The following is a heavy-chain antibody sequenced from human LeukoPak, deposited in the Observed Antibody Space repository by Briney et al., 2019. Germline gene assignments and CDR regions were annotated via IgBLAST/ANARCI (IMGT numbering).Heavy chain of an antibody. CDR3: ARWSYYDSSGYDAFDI. J-gene: IGHJ3*02. D-gene: IGHD3-22*01. Sequence: ASVKVSCKASGYTFTSYGISWVRQAPGQGLEWMGWNSAYNGNTNYAQKLQGRVTMTTDTSTSTAYMELRSLRSDDTAVYYCARWSYYDSSGYDAFDIWGQGTMVTVSS. V-gene: IGHV1-18*01. CDR2: NSAYNGNT. CDR1: GYTFTSYG.